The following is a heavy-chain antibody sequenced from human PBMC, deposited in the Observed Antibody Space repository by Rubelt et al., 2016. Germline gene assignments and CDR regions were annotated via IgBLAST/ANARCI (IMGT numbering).Heavy chain of an antibody. CDR2: INHSGST. J-gene: IGHJ4*02. V-gene: IGHV4-34*01. Sequence: QVQLQQWGAGLLKPSETLSLTCAVYGGSFSGYYWSWIRQPPGKGLEWIGEINHSGSTNYNPSPKSRVTISVDRSKNQFSLKVSSVTAADTAVYYCARGGAAAGNADYWGQGTLVTVSS. CDR1: GGSFSGYY. D-gene: IGHD6-13*01. CDR3: ARGGAAAGNADY.